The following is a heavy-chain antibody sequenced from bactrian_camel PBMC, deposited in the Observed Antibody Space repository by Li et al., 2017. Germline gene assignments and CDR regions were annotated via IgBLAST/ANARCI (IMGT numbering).Heavy chain of an antibody. Sequence: HVQLVESGGGSVQPGGSLNLSCVITGDTYGRGYVGWFRQAPGKEREGVAAIDTDGTTTYSDSVKGRFTLSEDVAAHTTYLQMNNLKSEDSAMYYCAAGYSDYGQCSFEYADWGQGTQVTVS. D-gene: IGHD4*01. CDR3: AAGYSDYGQCSFEYAD. CDR2: IDTDGTT. CDR1: GDTYGRGY. J-gene: IGHJ4*01. V-gene: IGHV3S53*01.